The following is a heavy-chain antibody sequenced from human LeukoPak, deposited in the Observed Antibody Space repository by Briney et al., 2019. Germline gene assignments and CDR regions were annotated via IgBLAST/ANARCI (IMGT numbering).Heavy chain of an antibody. CDR1: GGSISSYY. D-gene: IGHD3-3*02. CDR3: ARGGGIRSAFDI. J-gene: IGHJ3*02. CDR2: IYYSGST. Sequence: SETLSPTCTVSGGSISSYYWSWIRQPPGKGLEWIGYIYYSGSTNYNPSLKSRVTISVDTSKNQFSLKLSSVTAADTAVYYCARGGGIRSAFDIWGQGTMVTVSS. V-gene: IGHV4-59*01.